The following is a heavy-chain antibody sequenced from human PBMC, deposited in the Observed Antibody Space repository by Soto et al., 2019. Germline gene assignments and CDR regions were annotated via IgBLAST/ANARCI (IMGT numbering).Heavy chain of an antibody. V-gene: IGHV4-59*01. Sequence: SETLSPTCTVSGGSISSYCWSWIRQPPGKGLEWIGYINYSGSTNYNPSLKSRVTISVDTSKNQFSLKLSSVTAADTAVYYCARDREGRYDFWSGYSHYYYYGMDVWGQGTTVTVSS. J-gene: IGHJ6*02. CDR3: ARDREGRYDFWSGYSHYYYYGMDV. CDR2: INYSGST. D-gene: IGHD3-3*01. CDR1: GGSISSYC.